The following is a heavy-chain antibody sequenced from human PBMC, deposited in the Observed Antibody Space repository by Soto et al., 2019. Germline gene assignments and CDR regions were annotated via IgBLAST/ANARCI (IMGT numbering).Heavy chain of an antibody. Sequence: PGESLKISCKGSGYSFTSYWIGWVRQMPGKGLEWMGIIYPGDSDTRYSPSFQGQVTISADKSISTAYLQWSSLKASDTAMYYCAIKKSGYSYGYFAFDIWGQGTMVTVS. CDR1: GYSFTSYW. J-gene: IGHJ3*02. CDR3: AIKKSGYSYGYFAFDI. D-gene: IGHD5-18*01. CDR2: IYPGDSDT. V-gene: IGHV5-51*01.